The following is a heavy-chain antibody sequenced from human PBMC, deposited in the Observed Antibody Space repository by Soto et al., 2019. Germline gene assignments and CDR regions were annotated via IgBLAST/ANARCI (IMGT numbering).Heavy chain of an antibody. CDR1: GFTFSSYA. CDR2: ISGSGGST. D-gene: IGHD3-9*01. V-gene: IGHV3-23*01. CDR3: AKGRYFGWSAGFDY. J-gene: IGHJ4*02. Sequence: GGSLRLSCAASGFTFSSYAMSWVRQAPGKGLEWVSAISGSGGSTYYADSVKGRFTISRDNSKNTLYLQMNSLRAEDTAVYYCAKGRYFGWSAGFDYWGQGTLVTVPQ.